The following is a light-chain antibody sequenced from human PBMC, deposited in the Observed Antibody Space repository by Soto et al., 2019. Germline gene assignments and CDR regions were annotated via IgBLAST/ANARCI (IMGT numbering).Light chain of an antibody. V-gene: IGKV3-15*01. CDR1: QSVSSK. J-gene: IGKJ1*01. CDR2: DAS. CDR3: QQYDNWPPTT. Sequence: EIVITQSPATLSVSPGERATLSCRASQSVSSKLAWYQQKPGQAPRLLIYDASTRATGIPARFSGSGSGTEFSLTISSLQSEDLAVYYCQQYDNWPPTTFGQGTKVDIK.